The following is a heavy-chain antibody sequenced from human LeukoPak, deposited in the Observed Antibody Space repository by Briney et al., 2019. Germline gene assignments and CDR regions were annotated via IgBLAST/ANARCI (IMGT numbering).Heavy chain of an antibody. Sequence: SVKVSCKASGGTFNSYAISWVRQAPGQGLEWMGRIIPIPGMANYAQKFQGRVTITADSSTSTAYMEVSSLRSEDTAVYYCARAVVVARGLMAYFDYWGQGTLVTVSS. D-gene: IGHD3-10*01. CDR1: GGTFNSYA. CDR2: IIPIPGMA. V-gene: IGHV1-69*04. J-gene: IGHJ4*02. CDR3: ARAVVVARGLMAYFDY.